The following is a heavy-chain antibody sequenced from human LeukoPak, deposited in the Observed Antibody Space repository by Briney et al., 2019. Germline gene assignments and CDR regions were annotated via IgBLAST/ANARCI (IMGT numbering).Heavy chain of an antibody. V-gene: IGHV1-8*03. J-gene: IGHJ4*02. CDR2: INPDTGDK. D-gene: IGHD2-21*02. Sequence: GASVTVSCKPSEYTFTNYYINWLGQDSGQGLEWMTWINPDTGDKGYARKFQDRVTITTDTSISTAYMELSSLSSEDTAVYFCARTTPMTASGYDYWGQGTLVTVSS. CDR3: ARTTPMTASGYDY. CDR1: EYTFTNYY.